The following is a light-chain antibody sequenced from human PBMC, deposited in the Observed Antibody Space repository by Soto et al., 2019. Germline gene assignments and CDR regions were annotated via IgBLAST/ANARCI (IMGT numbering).Light chain of an antibody. V-gene: IGKV3-20*01. CDR3: QQYGSSPPYT. J-gene: IGKJ2*01. CDR2: GAS. Sequence: EIVLTQSPGTLSLSPGERATLSCRASQSVSSSYLAWYQQKPGQAPRLLIYGASSRATGIPDRFSGSGSGTELTLTISRLEPEDFAVYYCQQYGSSPPYTFGHGTKLEIK. CDR1: QSVSSSY.